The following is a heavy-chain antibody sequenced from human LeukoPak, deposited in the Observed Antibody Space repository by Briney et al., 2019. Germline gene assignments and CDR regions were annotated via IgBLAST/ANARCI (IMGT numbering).Heavy chain of an antibody. CDR2: ISSSGSTI. D-gene: IGHD6-13*01. Sequence: GGSLRPSCAASGFTFSSYEMNWVRQAPGKGLEWVSYISSSGSTIYYADSVKGRFTISRDNAKNSLYLQMNSLRAEDTAVYYCARAQYSSSYNWFDPWGQGTLVTVSS. J-gene: IGHJ5*02. CDR3: ARAQYSSSYNWFDP. CDR1: GFTFSSYE. V-gene: IGHV3-48*03.